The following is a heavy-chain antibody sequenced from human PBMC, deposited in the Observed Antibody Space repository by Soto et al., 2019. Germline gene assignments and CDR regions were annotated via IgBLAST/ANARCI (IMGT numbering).Heavy chain of an antibody. D-gene: IGHD2-2*01. CDR1: GFDFSSYT. Sequence: PGGSLRLSCAASGFDFSSYTMNWVRQAPGKGLEWVSYISGTIGTIFYADSAKGRFTISRDNAKNSLYLQMNRLRDEDTAVYYCARDPQYCIGTSCLYYGLDVWGRGTTVTVSS. J-gene: IGHJ6*02. V-gene: IGHV3-48*02. CDR2: ISGTIGTI. CDR3: ARDPQYCIGTSCLYYGLDV.